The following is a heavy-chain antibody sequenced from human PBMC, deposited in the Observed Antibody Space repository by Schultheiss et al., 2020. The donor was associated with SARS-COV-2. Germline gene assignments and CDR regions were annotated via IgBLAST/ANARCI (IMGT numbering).Heavy chain of an antibody. CDR1: GGSISSYY. CDR2: IYYSWST. D-gene: IGHD5-12*01. CDR3: ARHMGSGYDYPGAFDI. V-gene: IGHV4-59*08. Sequence: SETLSLTCTVSGGSISSYYWSWIRQPPGKGLEWIGYIYYSWSTNYNPSLKSRVTISVDTSKNQFSLKLSSVTAADTAVYYCARHMGSGYDYPGAFDIWGQGTMVTVSS. J-gene: IGHJ3*02.